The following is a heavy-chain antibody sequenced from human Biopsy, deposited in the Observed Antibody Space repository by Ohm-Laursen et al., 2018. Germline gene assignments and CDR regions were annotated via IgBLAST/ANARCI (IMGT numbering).Heavy chain of an antibody. D-gene: IGHD3-9*01. Sequence: SQTLSLTCNVSGGDINNYYWSWIRQPAGKGLEWIGRIFPTAITNYNPSLKSRVTMSVDTSKNEFSLRLTSVTAADTAVYYCARGSLKMDYWGQGTLVTVSS. CDR1: GGDINNYY. CDR2: IFPTAIT. J-gene: IGHJ4*02. CDR3: ARGSLKMDY. V-gene: IGHV4-4*07.